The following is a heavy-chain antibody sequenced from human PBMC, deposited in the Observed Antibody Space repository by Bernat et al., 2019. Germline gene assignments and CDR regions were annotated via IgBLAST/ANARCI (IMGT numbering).Heavy chain of an antibody. CDR1: GFTFSSYS. J-gene: IGHJ6*03. CDR3: ARGFSRPTQGMDV. CDR2: IGTAGDT. D-gene: IGHD2-2*01. V-gene: IGHV3-13*04. Sequence: EVQLVESGGGLVQPGGSLRLSCAASGFTFSSYSMNWVRQATGKGLEWVSAIGTAGDTYYVGSAKGRFTISREDAKDSLYLQMNSLRAEDTAVYYCARGFSRPTQGMDVWGKGTTVTVSS.